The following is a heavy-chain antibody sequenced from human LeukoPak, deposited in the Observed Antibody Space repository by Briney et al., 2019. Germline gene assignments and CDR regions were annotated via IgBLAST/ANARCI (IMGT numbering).Heavy chain of an antibody. CDR2: ISGSGGST. V-gene: IGHV3-23*01. D-gene: IGHD3-22*01. CDR3: AKSAYYDSSGFYREYYFDY. CDR1: GFTFSSYA. J-gene: IGHJ4*02. Sequence: GGSLRLSCAASGFTFSSYAMSWVRQAPGKGLEWVSAISGSGGSTYYADSVKGRFTISRDNSKNSKNMLYLQMNSLRAEDTAVYYCAKSAYYDSSGFYREYYFDYWGQGTLVTVSS.